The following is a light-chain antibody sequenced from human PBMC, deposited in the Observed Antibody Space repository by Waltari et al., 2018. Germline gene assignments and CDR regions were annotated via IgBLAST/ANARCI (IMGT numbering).Light chain of an antibody. Sequence: QSALTQPASVSGSPGQSINIPCTGTIRDVGGSKYVPWYQQHPGDVPRLLIYDVVKRPSGVSSRFSGSKSDNTARLTISGLQAADEAHYYCSSFTSSSSFVFGSGTKVTV. V-gene: IGLV2-14*03. J-gene: IGLJ1*01. CDR3: SSFTSSSSFV. CDR1: IRDVGGSKY. CDR2: DVV.